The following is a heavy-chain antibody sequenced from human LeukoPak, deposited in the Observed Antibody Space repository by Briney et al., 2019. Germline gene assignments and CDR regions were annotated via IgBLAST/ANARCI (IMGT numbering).Heavy chain of an antibody. CDR1: GYIFTYYW. CDR2: NYPGDSDT. Sequence: GESLKISCKGSGYIFTYYWNGRGRQMPGKGLGWMGINYPGDSDTSYSPSFQGQVPIPADKSNSNAYLQWSRLKASDTAMYYCVRLVNFWSGFEDWGQGTLAIVSS. CDR3: VRLVNFWSGFED. V-gene: IGHV5-51*01. J-gene: IGHJ4*02. D-gene: IGHD3-3*01.